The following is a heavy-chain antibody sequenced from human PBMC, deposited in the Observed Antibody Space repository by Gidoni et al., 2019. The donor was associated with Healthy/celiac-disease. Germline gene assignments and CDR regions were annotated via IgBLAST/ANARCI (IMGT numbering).Heavy chain of an antibody. J-gene: IGHJ4*02. CDR3: ARGGTSGSYSLWLDY. V-gene: IGHV3-33*01. D-gene: IGHD1-26*01. CDR2: IWYDGTNK. Sequence: QVQLVESGGGGVQPGRSLRLYCAASGFTFSSYGMHWVRQAPGKGLEWVSLIWYDGTNKYYADSVKGRFTSSRDNSKNTLYLQLNNLRADDTAVYYCARGGTSGSYSLWLDYWGQGTLVTVAS. CDR1: GFTFSSYG.